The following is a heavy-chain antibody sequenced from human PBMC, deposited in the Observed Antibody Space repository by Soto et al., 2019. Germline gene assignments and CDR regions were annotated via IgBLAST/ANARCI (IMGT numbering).Heavy chain of an antibody. CDR1: GYTFTSYY. D-gene: IGHD5-18*01. CDR2: INPSGGST. V-gene: IGHV1-46*01. Sequence: ASVKVSCKPSGYTFTSYYMHWVRQAPGQRLEWMGIINPSGGSTSYAQKFQGRVTMTRDTSTSTVYMELSSLRSEDTAVYYCAREEIVDTAMVTAPYYYYGMDVWGQGTTVTVSS. CDR3: AREEIVDTAMVTAPYYYYGMDV. J-gene: IGHJ6*02.